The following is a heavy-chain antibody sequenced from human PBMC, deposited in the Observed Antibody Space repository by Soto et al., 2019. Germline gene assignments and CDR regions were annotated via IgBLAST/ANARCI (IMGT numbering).Heavy chain of an antibody. CDR1: GDSVSSNSAA. J-gene: IGHJ5*02. D-gene: IGHD6-6*01. CDR2: TYYRSKWYN. CDR3: ARDPFEYSSSSRWFDP. V-gene: IGHV6-1*01. Sequence: PSQTLSLTCAISGDSVSSNSAAWNWIRQSPSRGLEWLGRTYYRSKWYNDYAVSVKSRITINPDTSKNQFSLQLNSVTPEDTAVYYCARDPFEYSSSSRWFDPWGQGTLVTVSS.